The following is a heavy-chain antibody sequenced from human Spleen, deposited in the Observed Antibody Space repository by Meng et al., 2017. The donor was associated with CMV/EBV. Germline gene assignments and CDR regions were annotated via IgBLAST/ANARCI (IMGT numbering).Heavy chain of an antibody. V-gene: IGHV3-21*01. Sequence: GESLKISCAASGFTFSSYSMNWVRQAPGKGLEWVSSISSSSSYIYYAGSVKGRLTISRDNAKNSLYLQMNSLRAEDTAVYYCARDQALGYCSSTSCYEGGMDVWGQGTTVTVSS. J-gene: IGHJ6*02. D-gene: IGHD2-2*01. CDR3: ARDQALGYCSSTSCYEGGMDV. CDR1: GFTFSSYS. CDR2: ISSSSSYI.